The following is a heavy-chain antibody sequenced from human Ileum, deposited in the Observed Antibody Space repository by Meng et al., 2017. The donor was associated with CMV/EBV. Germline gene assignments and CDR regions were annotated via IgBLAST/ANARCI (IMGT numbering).Heavy chain of an antibody. V-gene: IGHV4-59*01. CDR1: GGSMSSYC. J-gene: IGHJ1*01. CDR2: MCYNGDT. D-gene: IGHD6-13*01. Sequence: QLPASGPCLVTPSETRSLTCSGSGGSMSSYCWSWIRQPPGKGLEWIGYMCYNGDTNYNPSLKSRVTISGDTSKNQFSLKLSSVTAADTAVYYCALRGSAAGTFQYWGQGTLVTVSS. CDR3: ALRGSAAGTFQY.